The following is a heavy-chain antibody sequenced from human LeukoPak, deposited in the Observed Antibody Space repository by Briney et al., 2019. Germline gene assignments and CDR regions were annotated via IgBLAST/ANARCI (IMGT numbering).Heavy chain of an antibody. D-gene: IGHD2-2*01. Sequence: SETLSLTCTVSGGSISSSSYYWGWIRQPPGKGLEWIGSIYYSGSTYYNPSLKSRVTISVDTSKNQFSLKLSSVTAADTAVYYCARDTRYCSSTSCSRKYNWFDPWGQGTLVTVSS. CDR1: GGSISSSSYY. CDR3: ARDTRYCSSTSCSRKYNWFDP. J-gene: IGHJ5*02. V-gene: IGHV4-39*02. CDR2: IYYSGST.